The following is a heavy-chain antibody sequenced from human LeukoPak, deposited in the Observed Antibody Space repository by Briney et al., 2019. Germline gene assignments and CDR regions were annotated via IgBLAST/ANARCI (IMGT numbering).Heavy chain of an antibody. V-gene: IGHV1-69*05. J-gene: IGHJ3*02. CDR3: ARGPYGLGAFDI. CDR1: GGTFSSYA. CDR2: IIPILGTA. D-gene: IGHD3/OR15-3a*01. Sequence: GASVKVSCKASGGTFSSYAISWVRQAPGQGLEWMGGIIPILGTANYAQKFQGRVTITTDESTSTAYMELSSLRSEDTAVYYCARGPYGLGAFDIWGQGTMVTVSS.